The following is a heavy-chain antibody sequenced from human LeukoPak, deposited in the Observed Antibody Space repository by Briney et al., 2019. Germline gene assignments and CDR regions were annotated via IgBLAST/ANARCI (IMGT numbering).Heavy chain of an antibody. V-gene: IGHV3-48*03. Sequence: GGALRLSCAASGFTFSSYEMNWVRQAPGKGLEWGSYVSSSGSSIDYADSVKGRFTISRDNAKNSLHLQMNSLRAEDTAGYYCARDRRYDFWSGYYPFHYWGQGPLVTVSS. CDR2: VSSSGSSI. CDR3: ARDRRYDFWSGYYPFHY. CDR1: GFTFSSYE. D-gene: IGHD3-3*01. J-gene: IGHJ4*02.